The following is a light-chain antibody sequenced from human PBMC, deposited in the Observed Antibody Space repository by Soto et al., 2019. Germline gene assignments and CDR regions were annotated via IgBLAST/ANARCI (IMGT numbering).Light chain of an antibody. CDR2: AAS. V-gene: IGKV3-20*01. CDR3: QQYGYSPIT. CDR1: QSVSSNY. J-gene: IGKJ5*01. Sequence: EIGLSQSPGTLSLCTGERATLSCRAGQSVSSNYLAWYQQKPGQAPRLLIYAASSRATGIPDRFSGSGSGTDFTLTIDGLEPEDFVVYYCQQYGYSPITFGQGTRLEI.